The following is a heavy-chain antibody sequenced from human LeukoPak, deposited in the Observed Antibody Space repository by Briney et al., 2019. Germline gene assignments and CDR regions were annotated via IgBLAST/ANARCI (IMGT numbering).Heavy chain of an antibody. Sequence: ASVKVSCKASGGTFSSYAISWVRRAPGQGLEWMGGIIPIFGTANYAQKFQGRVTITADESTSTAYMELSGLRSEDTAVYYCARATFSNCGGDCYSPHFDYWGQGTLVTVSS. CDR1: GGTFSSYA. CDR3: ARATFSNCGGDCYSPHFDY. D-gene: IGHD2-21*02. CDR2: IIPIFGTA. V-gene: IGHV1-69*13. J-gene: IGHJ4*02.